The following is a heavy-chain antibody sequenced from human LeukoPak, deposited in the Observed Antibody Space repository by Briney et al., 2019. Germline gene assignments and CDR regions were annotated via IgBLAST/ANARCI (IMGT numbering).Heavy chain of an antibody. CDR3: ARDNTGNSSWYRSFDY. Sequence: ASVKVSCKASGYTFTSYYMHWVRQAPGQGLEWMGIINPSGGSTSYAQKFQGRVTMTRDTSTSTVYMELSSLRSEDTAVYYCARDNTGNSSWYRSFDYWGQGTLVTVSS. V-gene: IGHV1-46*01. CDR2: INPSGGST. J-gene: IGHJ4*02. CDR1: GYTFTSYY. D-gene: IGHD6-13*01.